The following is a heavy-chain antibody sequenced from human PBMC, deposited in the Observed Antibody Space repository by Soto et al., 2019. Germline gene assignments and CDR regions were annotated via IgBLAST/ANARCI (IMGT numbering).Heavy chain of an antibody. CDR1: GGTFSSYA. D-gene: IGHD3-3*01. CDR3: ARVRVYDFWSGYQKYYYGMDV. Sequence: ASVKVSCKASGGTFSSYAISWVRQAPGQGREWMGGIIPIFGTANYAQKFQGRVTITADESTSTAYMELSSLRSEDTAVYYCARVRVYDFWSGYQKYYYGMDVWGQGTTVTVS. V-gene: IGHV1-69*13. CDR2: IIPIFGTA. J-gene: IGHJ6*02.